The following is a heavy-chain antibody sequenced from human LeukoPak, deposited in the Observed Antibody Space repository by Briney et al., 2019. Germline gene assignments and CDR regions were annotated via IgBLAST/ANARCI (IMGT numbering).Heavy chain of an antibody. V-gene: IGHV3-23*01. J-gene: IGHJ5*02. CDR1: GFTFSSYA. D-gene: IGHD5-12*01. CDR3: AKDGVRATITPAWFDP. CDR2: ISGSGGST. Sequence: PGGSLRLSCAASGFTFSSYAMSWVRQAPGKGLEWVSAISGSGGSTYYADSVKGRFTISRDNSKNTLYLQMYSLRAEDTAVYYCAKDGVRATITPAWFDPWGQGTLVTVSS.